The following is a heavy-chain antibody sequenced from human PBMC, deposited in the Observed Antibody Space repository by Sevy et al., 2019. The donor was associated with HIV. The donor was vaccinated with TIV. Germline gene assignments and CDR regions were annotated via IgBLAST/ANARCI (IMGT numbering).Heavy chain of an antibody. Sequence: SETLSLTCAVYGGSFSGYYWSWIRQPPGKGLEWVGEINHSGSTNYNPSLKSRVTISVDTSNNQFSLKLSSVTAADTTVYYCARHCSSSSCSHAVDIWGQGTMVTVSS. D-gene: IGHD2-2*01. V-gene: IGHV4-34*01. CDR3: ARHCSSSSCSHAVDI. J-gene: IGHJ3*02. CDR1: GGSFSGYY. CDR2: INHSGST.